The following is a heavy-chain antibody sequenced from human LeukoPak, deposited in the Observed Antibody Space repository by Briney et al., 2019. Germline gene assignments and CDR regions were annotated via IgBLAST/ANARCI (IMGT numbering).Heavy chain of an antibody. CDR2: INHRGST. D-gene: IGHD4-11*01. Sequence: SETLSLTCTVNGGSFSGYYWSWIRQPPGKGPEWIGEINHRGSTNYESSLESRVTLPVDTSKNQFSLKLISVTAADTAAYYCARVATTREDSYFYYYGFDVWGQGTTVTVSS. CDR1: GGSFSGYY. CDR3: ARVATTREDSYFYYYGFDV. J-gene: IGHJ6*01. V-gene: IGHV4-34*01.